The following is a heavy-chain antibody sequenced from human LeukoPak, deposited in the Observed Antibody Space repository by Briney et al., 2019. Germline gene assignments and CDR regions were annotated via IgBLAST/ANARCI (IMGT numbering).Heavy chain of an antibody. CDR2: IYYSGST. D-gene: IGHD3-9*01. CDR3: ASAAQNYDILTGYHY. V-gene: IGHV4-31*03. CDR1: GGSISSGGYY. Sequence: SQTLSLTCTVSGGSISSGGYYWSWIRQHPGKGLEWIGYIYYSGSTYYNPSLKSRVTISVDTSKNQFSLKLSSVTAADTAVYYCASAAQNYDILTGYHYWGQGTLVAVSS. J-gene: IGHJ4*02.